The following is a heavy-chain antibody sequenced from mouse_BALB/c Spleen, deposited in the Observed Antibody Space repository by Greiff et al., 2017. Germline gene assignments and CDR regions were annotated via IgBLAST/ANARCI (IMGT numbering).Heavy chain of an antibody. V-gene: IGHV5-12-1*01. CDR3: ARHDYYGSSYPYYFDY. CDR2: ISSGGGST. J-gene: IGHJ2*01. D-gene: IGHD1-1*01. Sequence: EVKLMESGGGLVKPGGSLKLSCAASGFAFSSYDMSWVRQTPEKRLEWVAYISSGGGSTYYPDTVKGRFTISRDNAKNTLYLQMSSLKSEDTAMYYCARHDYYGSSYPYYFDYWGQGTTLTVSS. CDR1: GFAFSSYD.